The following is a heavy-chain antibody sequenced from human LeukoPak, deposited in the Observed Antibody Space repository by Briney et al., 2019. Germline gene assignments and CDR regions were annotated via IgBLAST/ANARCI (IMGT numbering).Heavy chain of an antibody. CDR1: GYTFTSYD. Sequence: ASVKVSCKASGYTFTSYDINWVRQATGQGLEWMGWMNPNSGNTGYAQKFQGRVTMTRNTSISTAYMELSSLRSEDTAVYYCARGRGVRNIVATISDYWGQGTRVSVSS. CDR2: MNPNSGNT. CDR3: ARGRGVRNIVATISDY. D-gene: IGHD5-12*01. J-gene: IGHJ4*02. V-gene: IGHV1-8*01.